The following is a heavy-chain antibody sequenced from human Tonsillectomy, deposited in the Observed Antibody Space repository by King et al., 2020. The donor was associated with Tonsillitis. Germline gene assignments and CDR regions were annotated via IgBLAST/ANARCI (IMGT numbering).Heavy chain of an antibody. Sequence: QLQESGPGVVKSSETLSLTCTVSGGSISSGDHFWAWIRQPPGKGLEWIGYMFETGTIFYNPSLNSRITISGVTSENRFSLKLSSVTAADTAVYFCARYVSGSFDYWGQGALVTVSS. CDR3: ARYVSGSFDY. J-gene: IGHJ4*02. CDR1: GGSISSGDHF. D-gene: IGHD1-26*01. CDR2: MFETGTI. V-gene: IGHV4-39*01.